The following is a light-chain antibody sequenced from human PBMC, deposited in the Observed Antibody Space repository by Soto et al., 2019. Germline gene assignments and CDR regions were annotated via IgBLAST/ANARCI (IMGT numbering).Light chain of an antibody. CDR3: QQYNPYWT. CDR1: QSISTW. CDR2: DAS. Sequence: DIQMTQSPSTLSASVGDRVTLTCRASQSISTWLAWYQQKPGKAPKLLIYDASFLEVGVPSRFSGSGSGTEFTLTISSLQPDDFATYYCQQYNPYWTFGQGTKV. V-gene: IGKV1-5*01. J-gene: IGKJ1*01.